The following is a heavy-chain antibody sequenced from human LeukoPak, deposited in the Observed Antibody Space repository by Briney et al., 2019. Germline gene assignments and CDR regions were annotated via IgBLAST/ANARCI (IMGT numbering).Heavy chain of an antibody. Sequence: GGSLRLSCAASGFTFSSYAMHWVRQAPGKGLEWVAVISYDGSNKYYADSVKGRFTISRDNSKNTLYLEMNSLTAEDTAVYYCARERPAAASAFELWGQGTRVTVSS. V-gene: IGHV3-30-3*01. CDR2: ISYDGSNK. CDR1: GFTFSSYA. D-gene: IGHD6-13*01. CDR3: ARERPAAASAFEL. J-gene: IGHJ3*01.